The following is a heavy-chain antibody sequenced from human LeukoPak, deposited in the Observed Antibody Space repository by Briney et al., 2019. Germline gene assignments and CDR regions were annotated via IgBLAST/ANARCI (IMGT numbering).Heavy chain of an antibody. CDR2: IYDSGTT. V-gene: IGHV4-39*01. D-gene: IGHD5-12*01. Sequence: SETLSLTCTVSGDSTSSSTYYWDWIRQAPGKGLEWIGNIYDSGTTHYNPSLKSRVTISGDTSKNQFSLRLNSVTAADTAIYYCATHRRSGSGGSENAFEIWGQGTMVTVSS. CDR1: GDSTSSSTYY. J-gene: IGHJ3*02. CDR3: ATHRRSGSGGSENAFEI.